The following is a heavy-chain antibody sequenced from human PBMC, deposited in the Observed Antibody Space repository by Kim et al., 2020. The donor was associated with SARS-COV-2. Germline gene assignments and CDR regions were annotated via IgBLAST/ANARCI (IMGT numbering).Heavy chain of an antibody. CDR3: AALDSVQVPGGI. D-gene: IGHD3-10*01. Sequence: YVGSVKGRFTMSGDNAKDSLYLQMNSLGTEDTAIYYCAALDSVQVPGGIWGQGTLVTVSS. V-gene: IGHV3-48*03. J-gene: IGHJ4*02.